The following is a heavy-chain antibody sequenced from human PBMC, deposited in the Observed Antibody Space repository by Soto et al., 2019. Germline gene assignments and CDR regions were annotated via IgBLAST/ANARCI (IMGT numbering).Heavy chain of an antibody. CDR1: GGSVSSGSYY. CDR2: IYYSGST. D-gene: IGHD3-9*01. CDR3: ASSRYFDWLLDS. J-gene: IGHJ4*02. Sequence: SETLSLTCTVSGGSVSSGSYYWSWIRQPPGKGLEWIGYIYYSGSTNYNPSLKSRVTISVDTSKNQFSLKLSSVTAADTAVYYCASSRYFDWLLDSWGQGTLVTVSS. V-gene: IGHV4-61*01.